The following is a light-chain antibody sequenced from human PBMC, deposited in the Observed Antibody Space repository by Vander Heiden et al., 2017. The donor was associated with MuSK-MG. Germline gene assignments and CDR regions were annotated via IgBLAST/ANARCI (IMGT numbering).Light chain of an antibody. V-gene: IGLV2-14*01. Sequence: QSALTQPASVSGSPGQSITISCTGTSSDVGGYTYVSWNHPHPVKAPNLMIYDVSNRPSGVSNRFSGSKSGNTASRTISGLQAEDEADYYCSSYTSSSTLVFGGGTKLTVL. J-gene: IGLJ2*01. CDR1: SSDVGGYTY. CDR3: SSYTSSSTLV. CDR2: DVS.